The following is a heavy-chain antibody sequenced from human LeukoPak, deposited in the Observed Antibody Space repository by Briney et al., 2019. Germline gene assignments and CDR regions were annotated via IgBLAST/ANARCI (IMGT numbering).Heavy chain of an antibody. CDR3: AKDFRAAAGKGGYFDY. D-gene: IGHD6-13*01. V-gene: IGHV3-23*01. J-gene: IGHJ4*02. CDR1: GFSVIRNY. CDR2: ISGSGGST. Sequence: GGSLRLSCAASGFSVIRNYMNWVRQAPGKGLEWVSVISGSGGSTYYADSVKGRFTISRDNSKNTLYLQMNSLRAEDTAVYYCAKDFRAAAGKGGYFDYWGQGTLVTVSS.